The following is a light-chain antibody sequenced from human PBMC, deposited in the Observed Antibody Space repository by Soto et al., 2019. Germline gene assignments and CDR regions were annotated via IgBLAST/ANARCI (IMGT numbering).Light chain of an antibody. V-gene: IGLV2-23*01. J-gene: IGLJ2*01. CDR2: EDT. Sequence: QSALTQPASVSGSPGQSITISCTGTFSDVGSYNLVSWYQQHPGKAPKLMIYEDTKRPSGVSNRFSGSKSGYTASLTISGLQAEDEADYYCRSYACSRTVVFGGGTKLTVL. CDR1: FSDVGSYNL. CDR3: RSYACSRTVV.